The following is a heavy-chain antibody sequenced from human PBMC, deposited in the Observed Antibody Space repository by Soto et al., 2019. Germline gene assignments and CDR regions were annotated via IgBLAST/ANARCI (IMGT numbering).Heavy chain of an antibody. CDR2: IWYDGSNK. CDR1: GFTFSSYG. V-gene: IGHV3-33*01. D-gene: IGHD2-15*01. J-gene: IGHJ4*02. Sequence: QVQLVESGGGVVQPGRSLRLSCAASGFTFSSYGMHWVRQAPGKGLEWVAVIWYDGSNKYYADSVKGRFTISRDNSKNTLYLQMNSLRAEDTAGYYCARDAKGYFAYWGQGTLVTVSS. CDR3: ARDAKGYFAY.